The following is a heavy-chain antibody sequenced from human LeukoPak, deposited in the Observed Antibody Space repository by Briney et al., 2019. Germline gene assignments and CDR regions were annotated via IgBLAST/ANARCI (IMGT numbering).Heavy chain of an antibody. V-gene: IGHV4-34*01. D-gene: IGHD3-16*01. CDR1: GGSFSSYY. CDR2: INYSGST. CDR3: ARSIGGGVYYYYDYGMDV. J-gene: IGHJ6*02. Sequence: PSETLSLTCAVYGGSFSSYYWSWIRQPPGKGLEWIGEINYSGSTNYNPSLKSRVTISVDTSKNQFSLKLSSVTAADPAVYYCARSIGGGVYYYYDYGMDVWGQGTTVTVSS.